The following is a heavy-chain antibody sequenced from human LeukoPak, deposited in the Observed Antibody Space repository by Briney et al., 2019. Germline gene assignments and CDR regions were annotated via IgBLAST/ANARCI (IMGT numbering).Heavy chain of an antibody. V-gene: IGHV4-59*01. CDR3: ARGKTQRVGYKLRGTLLDY. Sequence: SETLSLTCTVSGGSISSYYWSWIRQPPGKGLEWIGYIYYSGSTNYNPSLKSRVTISVDTSKNQFSLKLSSVTAADTAVYYCARGKTQRVGYKLRGTLLDYWGQGTLVTVSS. J-gene: IGHJ4*02. CDR2: IYYSGST. CDR1: GGSISSYY. D-gene: IGHD5-24*01.